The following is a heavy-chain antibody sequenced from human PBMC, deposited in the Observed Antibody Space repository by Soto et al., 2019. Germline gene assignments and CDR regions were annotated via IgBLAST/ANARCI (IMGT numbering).Heavy chain of an antibody. CDR1: GGSIISSSYY. CDR2: IYYSGST. CDR3: ARIERKLGYCSSTSCRYYYYGMDV. Sequence: SETLSLTCIVSGGSIISSSYYWVWIRQPPGKGLEWIGSIYYSGSTYYNPSLKSRVTISVDTSKNQFSLKLSSVTAADTAVYYCARIERKLGYCSSTSCRYYYYGMDVWGQGTTVTVSS. J-gene: IGHJ6*02. V-gene: IGHV4-39*01. D-gene: IGHD2-2*01.